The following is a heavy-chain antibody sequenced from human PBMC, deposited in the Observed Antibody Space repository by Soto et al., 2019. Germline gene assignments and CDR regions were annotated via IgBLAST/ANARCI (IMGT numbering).Heavy chain of an antibody. D-gene: IGHD1-7*01. CDR2: INHSGST. CDR3: ARIRNLRGDPYNGFYP. V-gene: IGHV4-34*01. Sequence: PEKGMEWIGEINHSGSTNYNPSLKSRVTISVDTSKNQFSLKLSSVTAADTAVYYCARIRNLRGDPYNGFYPCGQGSLVAV. J-gene: IGHJ5*02.